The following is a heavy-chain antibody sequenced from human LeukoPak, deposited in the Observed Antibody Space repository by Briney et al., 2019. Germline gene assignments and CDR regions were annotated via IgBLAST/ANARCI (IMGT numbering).Heavy chain of an antibody. D-gene: IGHD3-10*01. CDR3: ATDRARGGDSFDY. CDR1: GGSISSGDYS. Sequence: PSQTLSLTCTVSGGSISSGDYSWSWIRQPPGKGLEWIGYIYYSGSTYYNPSLKSRVTISGDTSKNQFSLKLSSVTAADTAVYYCATDRARGGDSFDYWGQGTLVIVSS. J-gene: IGHJ4*02. V-gene: IGHV4-30-4*01. CDR2: IYYSGST.